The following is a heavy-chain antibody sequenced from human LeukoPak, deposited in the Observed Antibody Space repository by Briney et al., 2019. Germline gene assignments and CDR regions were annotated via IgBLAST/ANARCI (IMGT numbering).Heavy chain of an antibody. D-gene: IGHD2-2*01. CDR3: AKDRSWEVPAAMGTYDY. J-gene: IGHJ4*02. CDR2: ISGSGGST. Sequence: PGGSLRLSCAAFGFTFSSYAMSWVRQAPEKGLEWVSAISGSGGSTYYADSVKGRFTISRDNSKNTLYLQMNSLRAEDTAVYYCAKDRSWEVPAAMGTYDYWGQGTLVTVSS. CDR1: GFTFSSYA. V-gene: IGHV3-23*01.